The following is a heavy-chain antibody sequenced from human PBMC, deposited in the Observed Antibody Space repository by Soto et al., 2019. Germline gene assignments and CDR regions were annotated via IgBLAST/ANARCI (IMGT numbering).Heavy chain of an antibody. CDR3: ARAQSYYYDSSGYYVYFDY. CDR1: GGSFSGYY. D-gene: IGHD3-22*01. Sequence: SETLSLTCAVYGGSFSGYYWSWIRQPPGKGLEWIGEINHSGSTNYNPSLKSRVTISVDTSKNQFSLKLSSVTAADTAVYYCARAQSYYYDSSGYYVYFDYWGQGTLVTVSS. V-gene: IGHV4-34*01. CDR2: INHSGST. J-gene: IGHJ4*02.